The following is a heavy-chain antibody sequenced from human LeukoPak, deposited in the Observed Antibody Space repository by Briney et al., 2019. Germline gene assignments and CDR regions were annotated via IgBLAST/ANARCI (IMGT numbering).Heavy chain of an antibody. V-gene: IGHV3-23*01. CDR2: ISGSGGST. Sequence: PGGSLRLSCAASGFTFSSYGMSWVRQAPGKGLEWVSAISGSGGSTYYADSVKGRFTISRDNAKNSLYLQMNSLRAEDTAVYYCARGRADFGYWGQGTLVTVSS. CDR1: GFTFSSYG. J-gene: IGHJ4*02. CDR3: ARGRADFGY.